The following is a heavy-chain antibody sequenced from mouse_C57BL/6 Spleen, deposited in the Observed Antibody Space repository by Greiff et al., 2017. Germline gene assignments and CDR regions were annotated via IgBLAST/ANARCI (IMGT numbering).Heavy chain of an antibody. J-gene: IGHJ4*01. Sequence: EVQLVESGPGLVKPSQSLSLTCSVTGYSITSGYYWNWIRQFPGNKLEWMGYISYDGSNNYNPSLKNRISITRDTSKNQFFLKLNSVTTEDTATYYCAREGVMVTTWAMDYWGQGTSVTVSS. CDR3: AREGVMVTTWAMDY. CDR1: GYSITSGYY. D-gene: IGHD2-2*01. V-gene: IGHV3-6*01. CDR2: ISYDGSN.